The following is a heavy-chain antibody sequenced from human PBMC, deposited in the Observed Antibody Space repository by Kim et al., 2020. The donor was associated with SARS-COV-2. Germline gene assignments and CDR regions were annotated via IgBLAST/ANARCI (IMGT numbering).Heavy chain of an antibody. D-gene: IGHD5-18*01. V-gene: IGHV3-21*01. J-gene: IGHJ4*02. CDR1: GFTFSSYS. CDR3: AAVTGIQLWLDVY. CDR2: ISSSSSYI. Sequence: GGSLRLSCAASGFTFSSYSMNWVRQAPGKGLEWVSSISSSSSYIYYADSVKGRFTISRDNAKNSLYLQMNSLRAEDTAVYYCAAVTGIQLWLDVYWGQGTLVTVSS.